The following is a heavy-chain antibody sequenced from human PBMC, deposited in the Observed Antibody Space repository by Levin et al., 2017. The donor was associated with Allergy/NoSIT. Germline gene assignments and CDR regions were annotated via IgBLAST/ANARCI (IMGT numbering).Heavy chain of an antibody. CDR2: IYDSGST. Sequence: SETLSLTCTVSGGSISSYHWNWIRQPPGKGLEWIGYIYDSGSTDYNPSLQSRVTISVDTSKNQFSLKLTSVTAADTAVYYCAGDGHIAAAGSLGFDPWGRGTLVTVSS. V-gene: IGHV4-59*01. D-gene: IGHD6-13*01. CDR3: AGDGHIAAAGSLGFDP. J-gene: IGHJ5*02. CDR1: GGSISSYH.